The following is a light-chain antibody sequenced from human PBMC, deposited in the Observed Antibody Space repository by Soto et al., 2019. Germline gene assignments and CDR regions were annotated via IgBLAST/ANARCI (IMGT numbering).Light chain of an antibody. Sequence: ELVLTQSPGTLSLSPGERATLSCRASQSVSSCYLAWYQQKPGQAPRLLIHGASSGATGIPDRFSGSGSGTDFTLTISRLEPEDFAVYFCQQYDRSLRTFGQGTKVEIK. V-gene: IGKV3-20*01. CDR3: QQYDRSLRT. CDR1: QSVSSCY. CDR2: GAS. J-gene: IGKJ1*01.